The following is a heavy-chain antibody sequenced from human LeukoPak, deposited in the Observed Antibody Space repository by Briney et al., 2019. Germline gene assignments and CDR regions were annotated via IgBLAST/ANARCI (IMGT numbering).Heavy chain of an antibody. CDR3: ARSNNVFFAGDH. CDR1: GDTFSSYA. V-gene: IGHV1-69*01. Sequence: GSSVKVSCKASGDTFSSYAFSWVRQAPGQGLEWMGAIIPMSGTTHYAQNFQGRVTITSDESTRTVYLEATSLRSEDTALYYCARSNNVFFAGDHWGQGTLVTVSS. CDR2: IIPMSGTT. D-gene: IGHD1/OR15-1a*01. J-gene: IGHJ4*02.